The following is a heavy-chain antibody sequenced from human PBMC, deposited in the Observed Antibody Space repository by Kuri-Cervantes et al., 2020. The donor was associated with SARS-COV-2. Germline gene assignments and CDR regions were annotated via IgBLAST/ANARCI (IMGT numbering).Heavy chain of an antibody. V-gene: IGHV3-33*01. J-gene: IGHJ6*02. CDR3: ARGRSCSSTSCYTRVSNGMDV. D-gene: IGHD2-2*02. CDR2: IWYDGSNK. Sequence: GESLKISCAASGFTFSSYGMHWVRQAPGKGLEWVAVIWYDGSNKYYADSVKGRFTISRDNSKNTLYLQMNSLRAEDTAVYYCARGRSCSSTSCYTRVSNGMDVWGQGTTVTVSS. CDR1: GFTFSSYG.